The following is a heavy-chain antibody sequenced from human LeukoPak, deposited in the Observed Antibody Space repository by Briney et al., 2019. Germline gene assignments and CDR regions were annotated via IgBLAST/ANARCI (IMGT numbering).Heavy chain of an antibody. CDR2: IFPGDSYT. CDR1: ESSFTTSS. J-gene: IGHJ3*02. CDR3: ARLARIAVAGTLIWGAFHI. D-gene: IGHD6-19*01. Sequence: GEPLNFSCQASESSFTTSSSGWVRQMQGKGLGWMGIIFPGDSYTRYGPSFQGHVTISADKSSSTAYLQWSSLKASDTAMYYCARLARIAVAGTLIWGAFHIWGRGTMVTVSS. V-gene: IGHV5-51*01.